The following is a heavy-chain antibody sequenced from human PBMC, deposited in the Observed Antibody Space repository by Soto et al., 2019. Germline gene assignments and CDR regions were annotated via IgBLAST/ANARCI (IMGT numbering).Heavy chain of an antibody. Sequence: GGSLRLSCAASGFTFSNYWMTWVRQAPGKGLEWVANIINGGREKSYVDSVKGRFIISRDNAKNSLYLEMNSLRVEDTAVYYCARDWGGLGYWGQGTLVTVSS. CDR1: GFTFSNYW. J-gene: IGHJ4*02. D-gene: IGHD3-10*01. CDR3: ARDWGGLGY. V-gene: IGHV3-7*03. CDR2: IINGGREK.